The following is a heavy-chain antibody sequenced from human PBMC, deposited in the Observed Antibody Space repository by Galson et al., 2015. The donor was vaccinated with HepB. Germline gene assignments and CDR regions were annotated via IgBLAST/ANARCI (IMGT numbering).Heavy chain of an antibody. CDR3: ARGHYDILTIFYFDY. J-gene: IGHJ4*02. Sequence: PLSLTCAVSGGSISGGGYSWSWIRQPPGKDLEWIGCIYYSGRTYYNPSLKNRVTMSVDTSKNQFSLKLNSVTAADTAVYYCARGHYDILTIFYFDYWGQGTLVTVSS. V-gene: IGHV4-30-4*07. CDR1: GGSISGGGYS. CDR2: IYYSGRT. D-gene: IGHD3-9*01.